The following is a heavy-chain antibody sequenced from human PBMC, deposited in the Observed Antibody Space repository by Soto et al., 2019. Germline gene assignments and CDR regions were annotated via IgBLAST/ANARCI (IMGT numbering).Heavy chain of an antibody. CDR3: ARAKAPLYSSSWYWFDP. CDR1: GGSISGSSYY. V-gene: IGHV4-61*05. J-gene: IGHJ5*02. Sequence: TSETLSLTCTVSGGSISGSSYYWSWIRQPPGKGLEWIGYIYYSGSTNYNPSLKSRVTISVDTSKNQFSLKLSSVTAADTAVYYCARAKAPLYSSSWYWFDPWGQGTLVTVSS. CDR2: IYYSGST. D-gene: IGHD6-13*01.